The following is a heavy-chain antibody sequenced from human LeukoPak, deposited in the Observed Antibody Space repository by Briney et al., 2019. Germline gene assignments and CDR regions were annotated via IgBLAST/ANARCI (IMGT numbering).Heavy chain of an antibody. Sequence: SETLSLTCTVSGDFISSSSYYWAWIRQSPGKGLEWLGSVFHSGDTYYNPSLRGRVTVSVATSKNQFSLKVFYVTAADTAVYYCGRHRPQVDPIDHWGQGILVTVSS. CDR3: GRHRPQVDPIDH. J-gene: IGHJ4*02. CDR2: VFHSGDT. V-gene: IGHV4-39*01. CDR1: GDFISSSSYY. D-gene: IGHD5-12*01.